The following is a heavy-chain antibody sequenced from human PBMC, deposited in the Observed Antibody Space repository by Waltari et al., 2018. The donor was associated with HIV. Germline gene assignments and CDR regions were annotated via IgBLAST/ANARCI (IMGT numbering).Heavy chain of an antibody. CDR2: INPNSGNT. CDR3: ARGLSGATTLSDY. V-gene: IGHV1-8*01. D-gene: IGHD1-26*01. CDR1: GYTFTNHD. Sequence: QAQLVQSGAEVKKSGASVKVSCKASGYTFTNHDINWVRQATGQGLEWMGWINPNSGNTSYAQKFQGRVTMTRNTSISTAYMELSSLNSEDTAVYYCARGLSGATTLSDYWGQGTLVTVSS. J-gene: IGHJ4*02.